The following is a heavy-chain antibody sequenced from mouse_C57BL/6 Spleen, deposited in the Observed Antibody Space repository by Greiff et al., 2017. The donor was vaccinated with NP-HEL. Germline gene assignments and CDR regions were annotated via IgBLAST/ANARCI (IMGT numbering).Heavy chain of an antibody. CDR1: GYTFTGYW. D-gene: IGHD2-3*01. V-gene: IGHV1-9*01. Sequence: QVQLQQSGAELMKPGASVKLSCKATGYTFTGYWIEWVKQRPGHGLEWIGEILPGSGSTNYNEKFKGKATFTADTSSNTAYMQLSSLTTEDSAIYYCARRGHDGYYAHWYFDVWGTGTTVTVSS. CDR2: ILPGSGST. CDR3: ARRGHDGYYAHWYFDV. J-gene: IGHJ1*03.